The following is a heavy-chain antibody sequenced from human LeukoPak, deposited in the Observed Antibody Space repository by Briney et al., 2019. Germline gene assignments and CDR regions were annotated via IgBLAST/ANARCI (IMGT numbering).Heavy chain of an antibody. V-gene: IGHV4-34*01. J-gene: IGHJ4*02. CDR3: ARSWAGMYYPFYYFDY. Sequence: SETLSLTCAVYGDSFSGCYWSWIRQPPGKGLEWIAEINHRGSTHYNPSLKSRVNISADTSKSQFSLNLDSVTAADTAVYYCARSWAGMYYPFYYFDYWGQGSLVTVSS. CDR1: GDSFSGCY. CDR2: INHRGST. D-gene: IGHD2-8*01.